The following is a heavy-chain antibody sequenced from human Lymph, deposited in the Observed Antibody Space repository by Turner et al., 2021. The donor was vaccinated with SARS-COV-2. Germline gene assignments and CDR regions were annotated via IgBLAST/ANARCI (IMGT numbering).Heavy chain of an antibody. CDR3: AKGVRGAMIVVVIPYFDY. D-gene: IGHD3-22*01. Sequence: EVHLLESGGCLVQPGGSLRLSCAASVFTFISYAMSWVRQAPGKGLEWVSAISGSGGDTYYADSVKGRFTISRDNSKNTLYLKRNSLRAEDTAVYYCAKGVRGAMIVVVIPYFDYWGQGTLVTVSS. V-gene: IGHV3-23*01. CDR2: ISGSGGDT. J-gene: IGHJ4*02. CDR1: VFTFISYA.